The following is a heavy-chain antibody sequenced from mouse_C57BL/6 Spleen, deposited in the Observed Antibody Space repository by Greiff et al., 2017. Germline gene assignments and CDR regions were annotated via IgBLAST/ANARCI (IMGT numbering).Heavy chain of an antibody. D-gene: IGHD2-5*01. CDR1: GYTFTSYW. J-gene: IGHJ4*01. CDR2: INPSNGGT. CDR3: ARSYYSNRYARDD. V-gene: IGHV1-53*01. Sequence: QVQLQQSGTELVKPGASLKLSCKASGYTFTSYWMHWVKQRPGQGLEWIGNINPSNGGTNYNEKFKSKATLTVDKSSSTAYMQLSSLTSEDSAVYYCARSYYSNRYARDDWGQGTSVTVSS.